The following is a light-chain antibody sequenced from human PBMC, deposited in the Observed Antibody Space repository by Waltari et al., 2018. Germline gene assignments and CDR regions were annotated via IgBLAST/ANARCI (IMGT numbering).Light chain of an antibody. Sequence: QSVLTQPPSASGTPGQRVTISCSGSYSNVGANVVNWYQHLPGTAPKLLIYRNDRRPSGVPDRFSASKSGTLASLAISGLRPEDEADYYCASWDDSLNGRWVFGGGTKLTVL. V-gene: IGLV1-44*01. CDR2: RND. CDR3: ASWDDSLNGRWV. J-gene: IGLJ2*01. CDR1: YSNVGANV.